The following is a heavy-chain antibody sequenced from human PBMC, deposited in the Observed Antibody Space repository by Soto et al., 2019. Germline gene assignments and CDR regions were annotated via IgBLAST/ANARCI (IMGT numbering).Heavy chain of an antibody. CDR2: INGRSNYK. J-gene: IGHJ4*02. Sequence: EVQLVESGGGLVKPGGCLRLSCAASGFTFSTYTMNWVHQAPGKGLEWVASINGRSNYKYYADSMKGRFTISRDNANNSLYLQMNSLRAEDTAVYFCAREDGVVGATSAFDYWGQGTLVTVSS. D-gene: IGHD1-26*01. CDR1: GFTFSTYT. CDR3: AREDGVVGATSAFDY. V-gene: IGHV3-21*01.